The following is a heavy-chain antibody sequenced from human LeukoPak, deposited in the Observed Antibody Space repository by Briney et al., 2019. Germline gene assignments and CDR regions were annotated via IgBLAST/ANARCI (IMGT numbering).Heavy chain of an antibody. CDR3: AGSTNGSGPFDY. CDR1: GGSISSYY. J-gene: IGHJ4*02. CDR2: IYYSGST. D-gene: IGHD3-10*01. Sequence: SETLSLTCTVSGGSISSYYWSWIRQPPGKGLEWIGSIYYSGSTNYNPSLKSRVTISVDTSKNQFSLKLSSMTAADTAVYYCAGSTNGSGPFDYWGQGTLVTVSP. V-gene: IGHV4-59*01.